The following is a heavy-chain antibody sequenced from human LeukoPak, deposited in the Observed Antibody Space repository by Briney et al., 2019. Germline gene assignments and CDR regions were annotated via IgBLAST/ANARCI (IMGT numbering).Heavy chain of an antibody. Sequence: SSETLSLTCTVSGGSINSYYWSWIRQPAGKGLEWIGRIYSGGSTNYNPSLKSRVTMSVDTSKNQFSLKLGSVTGADTAVYYCARDEQGYAYFDYWGQGTLVTVSS. D-gene: IGHD5-18*01. CDR2: IYSGGST. CDR1: GGSINSYY. CDR3: ARDEQGYAYFDY. J-gene: IGHJ4*02. V-gene: IGHV4-4*07.